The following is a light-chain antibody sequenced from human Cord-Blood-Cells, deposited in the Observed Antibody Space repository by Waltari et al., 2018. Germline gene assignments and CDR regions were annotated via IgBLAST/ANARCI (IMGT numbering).Light chain of an antibody. CDR1: QSVSSY. V-gene: IGKV3-11*01. CDR3: QQRSNWPLT. J-gene: IGKJ4*01. Sequence: IVLPQSPPTLSLSPGERATLSCRASQSVSSYLAWYQQKPGQAPRLLIYDASNRATGIPARFSGSGSGTDFTLTISSLEPEDFAVYYCQQRSNWPLTFGGGTKVEIK. CDR2: DAS.